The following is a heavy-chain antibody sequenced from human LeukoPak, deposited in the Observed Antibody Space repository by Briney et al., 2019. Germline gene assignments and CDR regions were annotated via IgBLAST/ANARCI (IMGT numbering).Heavy chain of an antibody. CDR3: ATETNGRHYDY. CDR1: GLTFSTSG. Sequence: GGSLRLSCTASGLTFSTSGFNWVRQAPGKGLEWVASIGPTGSDRYHADSIKGRFTISRDNANNFLYLQMNSLRAEVTAVYYCATETNGRHYDYWGQGTLLTVSS. CDR2: IGPTGSDR. V-gene: IGHV3-21*06. J-gene: IGHJ4*02. D-gene: IGHD1-14*01.